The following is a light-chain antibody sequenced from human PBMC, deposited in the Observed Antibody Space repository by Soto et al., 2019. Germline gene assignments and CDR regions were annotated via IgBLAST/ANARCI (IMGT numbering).Light chain of an antibody. J-gene: IGKJ1*01. CDR2: DAS. CDR3: QEYKSYSWT. Sequence: DIQMTHSPSTLSASVGDRVTTTCLPSNSSSSWLDWYQQKPGKAPQRMIYDASSLESGVPARVSGSGSGTDFTLTIDSLQPDDFETSYCQEYKSYSWTFGRGTKVDIK. V-gene: IGKV1-5*01. CDR1: NSSSSW.